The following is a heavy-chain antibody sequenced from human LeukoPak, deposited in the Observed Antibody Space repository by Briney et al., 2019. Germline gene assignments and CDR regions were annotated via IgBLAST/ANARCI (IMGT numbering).Heavy chain of an antibody. Sequence: PGGSLRLSCAASGFTVSSNYMSWVRQAPGKGLEWVSVIYSGGSTYYADSVKGRFTISSDNSKNTLYLQMNSLRAEDTAVYYCARERWALDAFDIWGQGTMVTVSS. CDR2: IYSGGST. J-gene: IGHJ3*02. V-gene: IGHV3-66*02. CDR1: GFTVSSNY. D-gene: IGHD1-26*01. CDR3: ARERWALDAFDI.